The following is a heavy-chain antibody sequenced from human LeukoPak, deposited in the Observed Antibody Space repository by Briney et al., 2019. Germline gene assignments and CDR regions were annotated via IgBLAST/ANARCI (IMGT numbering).Heavy chain of an antibody. J-gene: IGHJ4*02. D-gene: IGHD5-18*01. Sequence: MAGGSLRLSCAASGFTFSSYSMNWVRQAPGKGLEWVSSISSSSSYIYYADSVKGRFTISRDNAKNSLYLQMNSLRAEDTAVYYCAREGVYSYGYSYWGQGTLVTVSS. CDR3: AREGVYSYGYSY. CDR1: GFTFSSYS. CDR2: ISSSSSYI. V-gene: IGHV3-21*01.